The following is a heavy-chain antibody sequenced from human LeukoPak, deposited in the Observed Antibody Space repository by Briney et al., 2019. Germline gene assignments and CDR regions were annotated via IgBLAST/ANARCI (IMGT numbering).Heavy chain of an antibody. J-gene: IGHJ4*02. CDR1: GASISSSSYY. CDR2: LYYSGRT. CDR3: ARHGYSGSYYDC. V-gene: IGHV4-39*01. Sequence: SETLSLTCTVSGASISSSSYYWGWIRQPPGEGLEWIGSLYYSGRTYYNPSLKSRVTISVDTSKNQFSLKLTSVTAADTAVYYCARHGYSGSYYDCWGQGTLVTVSS. D-gene: IGHD1-26*01.